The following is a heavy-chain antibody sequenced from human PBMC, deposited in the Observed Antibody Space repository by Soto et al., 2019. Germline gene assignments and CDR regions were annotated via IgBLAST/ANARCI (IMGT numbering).Heavy chain of an antibody. V-gene: IGHV3-23*01. CDR3: AKALVVVPAAINWFDP. CDR2: ISGSGGST. D-gene: IGHD2-2*01. Sequence: PGGSLRLSCAASGFTFSSCAMSCVRQAPGKGLEWVSAISGSGGSTYYADSVKGRFTISRDNSKNTLYLQMNSLRAGDTAVYYCAKALVVVPAAINWFDPWGQGTLVTVSS. CDR1: GFTFSSCA. J-gene: IGHJ5*02.